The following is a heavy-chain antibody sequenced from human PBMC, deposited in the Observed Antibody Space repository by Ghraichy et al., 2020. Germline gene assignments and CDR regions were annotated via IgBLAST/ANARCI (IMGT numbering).Heavy chain of an antibody. CDR1: GFSIKNYW. CDR3: ARDRYYGMDV. CDR2: IKGDGSST. Sequence: GSLRLSCVASGFSIKNYWVHWVRQAPGKGLVCVSRIKGDGSSTYADSVKGRFTISRDDAKNTVYLQMNSLRDEDTAVYYCARDRYYGMDVWGQGTTVTVS. V-gene: IGHV3-74*01. J-gene: IGHJ6*02.